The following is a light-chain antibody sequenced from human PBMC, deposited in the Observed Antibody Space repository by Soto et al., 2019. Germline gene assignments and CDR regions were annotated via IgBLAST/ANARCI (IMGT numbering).Light chain of an antibody. CDR3: QPYGRSPGLLT. CDR1: HSVTSTY. CDR2: DAS. J-gene: IGKJ3*01. V-gene: IGKV3-20*01. Sequence: EIVLTQSPGTLSLSPGERVTLSCRASHSVTSTYLAWYQQKPGQAPRLLIYDASTRATGIPDRFSGSGSGTEFNLTISRLEPEDFAVYYCQPYGRSPGLLTFGPWTKVDIX.